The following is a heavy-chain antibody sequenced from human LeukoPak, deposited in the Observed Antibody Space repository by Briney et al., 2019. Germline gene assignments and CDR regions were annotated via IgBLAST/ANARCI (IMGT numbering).Heavy chain of an antibody. J-gene: IGHJ4*02. CDR3: AKDGVLPWFGELLYYFDY. V-gene: IGHV3-23*01. CDR1: GFTFSSYA. D-gene: IGHD3-10*01. Sequence: GGSLRLSCAASGFTFSSYAMSWVRQAPGKGLEWVSAISGSGGSTYYADSVKGRFTISRDNSKNTLYLQMNSLRAEDTAVYYCAKDGVLPWFGELLYYFDYWGQGTLVTVSS. CDR2: ISGSGGST.